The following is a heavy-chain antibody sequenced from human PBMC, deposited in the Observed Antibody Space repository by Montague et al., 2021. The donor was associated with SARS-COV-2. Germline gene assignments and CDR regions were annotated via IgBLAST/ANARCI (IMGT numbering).Heavy chain of an antibody. D-gene: IGHD1-1*01. J-gene: IGHJ1*01. V-gene: IGHV4-39*01. Sequence: SETLSLTCSVSGGSISSGDFFWGWIRQPPGRGLEWIGSIYSDGRTQYNPSLKSRVFISADMSGTHFSLTLRSVTAADTAVYSCARHVSTGTGRGFIDDWGQGTLVTVSS. CDR1: GGSISSGDFF. CDR3: ARHVSTGTGRGFIDD. CDR2: IYSDGRT.